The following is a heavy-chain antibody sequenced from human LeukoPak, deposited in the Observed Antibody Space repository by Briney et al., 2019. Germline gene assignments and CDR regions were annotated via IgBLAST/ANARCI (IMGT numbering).Heavy chain of an antibody. V-gene: IGHV3-64*01. CDR2: ISNKGGST. Sequence: GGSLRLSCAASGFTFSSYAMHWVRQAPGKGLEYVSGISNKGGSTYYASSVKGRFTISRDNSKNTLYLQMNSLRAEDTAVYYCARDPLYSAYNRGSDYWGQGTLVTVSS. D-gene: IGHD5-12*01. CDR1: GFTFSSYA. CDR3: ARDPLYSAYNRGSDY. J-gene: IGHJ4*02.